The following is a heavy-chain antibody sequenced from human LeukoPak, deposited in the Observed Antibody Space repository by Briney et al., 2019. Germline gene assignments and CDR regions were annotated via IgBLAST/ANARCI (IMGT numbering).Heavy chain of an antibody. V-gene: IGHV3-30*18. CDR3: AKVRGSSDY. Sequence: GGSLRLSCAASGFTFSSYGMHWVRQAPGKGLEWVAVISYDGSNKYYADSVKGRFTISRDNSKNTLYLQMNGLRAEDTAVYYCAKVRGSSDYWGQGTLVTVSS. CDR2: ISYDGSNK. D-gene: IGHD1-26*01. CDR1: GFTFSSYG. J-gene: IGHJ4*02.